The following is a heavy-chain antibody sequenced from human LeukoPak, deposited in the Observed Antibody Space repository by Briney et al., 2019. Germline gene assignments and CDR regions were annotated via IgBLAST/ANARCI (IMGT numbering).Heavy chain of an antibody. CDR2: ISYDGSEK. CDR3: ARDPLEPHNPLSSISS. V-gene: IGHV3-30*01. D-gene: IGHD3-3*01. J-gene: IGHJ5*02. Sequence: GGSLRLSCEVSGFALFSSAMHWVRQAPGKGLDWVAIISYDGSEKYYAESVKGRFTISRDSSKNTVFLRMNGLRPEDTAVYYCARDPLEPHNPLSSISSWGQGTLVTVSS. CDR1: GFALFSSA.